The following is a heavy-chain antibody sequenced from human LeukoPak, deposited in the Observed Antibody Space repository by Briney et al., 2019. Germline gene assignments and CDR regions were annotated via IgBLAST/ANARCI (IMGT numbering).Heavy chain of an antibody. V-gene: IGHV3-30*02. D-gene: IGHD4-17*01. CDR2: IRYDGSNK. Sequence: GGSLRLSCAASGFTFSSYGMHWVRQAPGKGLEWVAFIRYDGSNKYYADSVKGRFTISRDNSKNTLYLQMNSLRAEDTAVYYCAKDSTVTTFSNYFDYWGQGTLVTVSS. CDR3: AKDSTVTTFSNYFDY. CDR1: GFTFSSYG. J-gene: IGHJ4*02.